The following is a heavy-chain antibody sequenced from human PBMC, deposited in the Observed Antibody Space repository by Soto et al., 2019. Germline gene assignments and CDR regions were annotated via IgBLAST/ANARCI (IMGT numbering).Heavy chain of an antibody. V-gene: IGHV1-46*01. J-gene: IGHJ6*02. CDR3: ARDLLAVVVDYGMDV. D-gene: IGHD3-3*01. Sequence: ASVKVSCKASGYTFTSYSMHWVRQAPGQGLEWMGIINPSGGSTSYAQKFQGRVTMTRDTSTSIVYMELSSLRSEDTAVYYCARDLLAVVVDYGMDVWGQGTTVTVSS. CDR1: GYTFTSYS. CDR2: INPSGGST.